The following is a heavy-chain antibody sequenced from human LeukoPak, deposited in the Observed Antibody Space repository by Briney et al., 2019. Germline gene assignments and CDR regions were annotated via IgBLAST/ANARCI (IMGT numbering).Heavy chain of an antibody. J-gene: IGHJ4*02. CDR1: GDSINSSSNY. CDR3: AGAVVNTDLLNY. CDR2: IYYSGNT. Sequence: SETLSLTCSVSGDSINSSSNYWGWIRQPPGKGLEWIGSIYYSGNTYYSPSLKSRVSISLDTSKNQFSLKLSSVTAADTAVYYCAGAVVNTDLLNYWGQGTLVTVSS. D-gene: IGHD5-18*01. V-gene: IGHV4-39*07.